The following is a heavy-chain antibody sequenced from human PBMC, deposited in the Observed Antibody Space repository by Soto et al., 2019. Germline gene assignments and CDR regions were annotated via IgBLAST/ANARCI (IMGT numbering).Heavy chain of an antibody. CDR3: AREAVRYYDYVWGSYRRSYYFDY. CDR1: GGSISSGDYY. Sequence: SETLSLTCTVSGGSISSGDYYWSWIRQPPGKGLEWIGYIYYSGSTYYNPSLKSRVTISVDTSKNQFSLKLSSVTAADTAVYYCAREAVRYYDYVWGSYRRSYYFDYWAQGTLVPV. J-gene: IGHJ4*02. V-gene: IGHV4-30-4*01. CDR2: IYYSGST. D-gene: IGHD3-16*02.